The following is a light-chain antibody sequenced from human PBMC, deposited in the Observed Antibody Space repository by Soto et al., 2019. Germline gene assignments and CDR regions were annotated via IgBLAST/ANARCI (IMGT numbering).Light chain of an antibody. V-gene: IGLV2-11*01. CDR3: CSYAGSYTYV. CDR2: NVI. CDR1: SSDVGGYNF. J-gene: IGLJ1*01. Sequence: QSALTQPRSVSGSPGQSVTVSCTGTSSDVGGYNFVSWYQHHPGKAPKLMIYNVIQRPSWVPDRFSASKSGNTASLTISGLQAEDEADYYCCSYAGSYTYVFGTGTKVTVL.